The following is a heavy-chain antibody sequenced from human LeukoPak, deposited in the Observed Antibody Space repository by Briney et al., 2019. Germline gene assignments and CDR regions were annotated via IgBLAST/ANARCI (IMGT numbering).Heavy chain of an antibody. J-gene: IGHJ3*02. V-gene: IGHV4-39*07. Sequence: PSETLSLTCNVSGDSVSSDNFYWAWIRQPPGKGPEWIGTIYRSGSAYHNPSLKSRLTISIDTSKKQFSLKLSSVTSADTAVYYCARDLYSSRTNDAFVIWGQGTMVTVSS. CDR1: GDSVSSDNFY. CDR3: ARDLYSSRTNDAFVI. D-gene: IGHD6-13*01. CDR2: IYRSGSA.